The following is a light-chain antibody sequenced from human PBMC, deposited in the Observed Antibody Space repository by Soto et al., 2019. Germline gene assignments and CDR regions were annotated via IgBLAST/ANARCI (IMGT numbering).Light chain of an antibody. CDR3: QQYNGYWT. CDR2: EAS. Sequence: DIQMTQSPSTLSASVGDRVTITCRASQSISDLLAWYQQKPGKAPKLLIYEASSLKSGVPSRFSGSGSGTEYYLTISSLQPDYFATYYCQQYNGYWTFGQGTKVESK. CDR1: QSISDL. V-gene: IGKV1-5*03. J-gene: IGKJ1*01.